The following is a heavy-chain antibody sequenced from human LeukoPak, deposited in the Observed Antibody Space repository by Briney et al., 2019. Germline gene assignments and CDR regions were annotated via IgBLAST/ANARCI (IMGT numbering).Heavy chain of an antibody. V-gene: IGHV4-38-2*02. Sequence: SETLSLTCTVSGFSISNGYYWGWIRQPPGKGLEWIGSIYRSGSTYYNPSLKSRVTISVDTSKSQFSLKLSSVTAADTAVYYCARDLSYYGSGSPGYMDVWGKGTTVTISS. CDR3: ARDLSYYGSGSPGYMDV. CDR2: IYRSGST. J-gene: IGHJ6*03. CDR1: GFSISNGYY. D-gene: IGHD3-10*01.